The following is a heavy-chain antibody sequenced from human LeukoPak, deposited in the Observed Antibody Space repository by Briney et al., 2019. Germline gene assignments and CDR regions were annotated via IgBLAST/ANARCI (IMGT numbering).Heavy chain of an antibody. V-gene: IGHV3-15*01. CDR1: GFAFRYAW. CDR2: IKSNADGGTP. J-gene: IGHJ4*02. CDR3: TIFYHEYSPY. D-gene: IGHD2/OR15-2a*01. Sequence: GGSLRLSCEASGFAFRYAWMIWVRQAPGKGLEWVGRIKSNADGGTPDYAAPARVRFTISRDDSKNTLYLQMNSLKTEDTAVYYCTIFYHEYSPYWGRGTLVTVSS.